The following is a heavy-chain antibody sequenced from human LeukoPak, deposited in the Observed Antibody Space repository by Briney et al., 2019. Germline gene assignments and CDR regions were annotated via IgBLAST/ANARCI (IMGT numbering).Heavy chain of an antibody. CDR1: GYSFTSYW. Sequence: GESLKISCKGSGYSFTSYWIGWVRQMPGKGLEWMGIIYPGDSDTRYSPSFQGQITISADKSISTAYLQWSSLKASDTAMYYCARHLSFEVGATGEYYFDYWGQGTLVTVSS. CDR2: IYPGDSDT. J-gene: IGHJ4*02. D-gene: IGHD1-26*01. CDR3: ARHLSFEVGATGEYYFDY. V-gene: IGHV5-51*01.